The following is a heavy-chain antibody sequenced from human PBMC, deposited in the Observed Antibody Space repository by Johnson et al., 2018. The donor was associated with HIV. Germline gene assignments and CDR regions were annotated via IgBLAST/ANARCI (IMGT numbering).Heavy chain of an antibody. J-gene: IGHJ3*02. Sequence: QVQLVESGGGVVQPGGSLRISCGASGFTFSSYDMNWVRQAPGKGLEWVAVISFDGSNKYYADSVKGRFTISRDNSKNTLYLQMNSLRAEDTAVYYCAKRPVWAPRDAFDIWGQGTMVTVSS. CDR3: AKRPVWAPRDAFDI. CDR2: ISFDGSNK. D-gene: IGHD3-16*01. CDR1: GFTFSSYD. V-gene: IGHV3-30*18.